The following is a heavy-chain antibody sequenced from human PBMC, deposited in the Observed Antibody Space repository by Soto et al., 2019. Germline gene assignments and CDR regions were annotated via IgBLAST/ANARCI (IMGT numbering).Heavy chain of an antibody. V-gene: IGHV4-4*02. D-gene: IGHD6-19*01. Sequence: PSETLCLTCSVSGGSMRSSNWRSWVRQHQRKGLEWIGEIYRSGSTTYNPSLKRRVTISVDKWKGHCSLKLSSVAAADTAVYYCARDVGIAVAGTALEYWGQGSLVIVSS. CDR2: IYRSGST. J-gene: IGHJ4*02. CDR3: ARDVGIAVAGTALEY. CDR1: GGSMRSSNW.